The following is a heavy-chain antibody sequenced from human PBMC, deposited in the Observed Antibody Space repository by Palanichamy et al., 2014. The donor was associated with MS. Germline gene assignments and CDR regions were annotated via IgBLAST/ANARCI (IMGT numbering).Heavy chain of an antibody. CDR2: IYSGGST. V-gene: IGHV3-66*01. Sequence: GSVIYSGGSTYYADSVKGRFTISRDNSKNTLYLQMNSLRAEDTAVYYCARSLYDFWSGSAFDIWGQGTMVTVSS. J-gene: IGHJ3*02. D-gene: IGHD3-3*01. CDR3: ARSLYDFWSGSAFDI.